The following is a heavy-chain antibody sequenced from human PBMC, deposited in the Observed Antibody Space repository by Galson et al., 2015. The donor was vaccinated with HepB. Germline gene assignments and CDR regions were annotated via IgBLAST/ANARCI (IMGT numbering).Heavy chain of an antibody. CDR2: INTRGSHK. CDR1: GFTFSSYA. J-gene: IGHJ4*02. CDR3: VKDGGWLQFDY. Sequence: SLRLSCAASGFTFSSYAMNWVRQAPGKGLEWVSSINTRGSHKFYADSLKGRFTISRDNAENSLFLQMNSLSAEDTAVYYCVKDGGWLQFDYWGQGIRVTVSS. D-gene: IGHD5-24*01. V-gene: IGHV3-21*01.